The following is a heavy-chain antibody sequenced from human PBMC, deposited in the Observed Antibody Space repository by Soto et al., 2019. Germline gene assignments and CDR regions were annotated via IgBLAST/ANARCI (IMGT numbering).Heavy chain of an antibody. D-gene: IGHD6-19*01. V-gene: IGHV1-69*12. J-gene: IGHJ2*01. CDR2: ITPMFGIG. Sequence: QVQLVQSGAEVKKPGSSVKVSCKASGGTFNRYAISWLRQAPGQGPEWMGGITPMFGIGNYAQKFQGRVTIPADEPTTTAHRGRRRLTCEDTALYYWAQPLGSAVAGPGRFDLWGRGTRFIVSS. CDR1: GGTFNRYA. CDR3: AQPLGSAVAGPGRFDL.